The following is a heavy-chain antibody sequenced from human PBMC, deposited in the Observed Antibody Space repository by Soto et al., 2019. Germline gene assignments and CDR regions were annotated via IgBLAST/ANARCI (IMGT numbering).Heavy chain of an antibody. CDR2: IIPVLGIA. V-gene: IGHV1-69*02. CDR1: GGTFSSYT. D-gene: IGHD6-13*01. CDR3: ARFSSSGIGEGDAFDI. Sequence: GASVKVSCKASGGTFSSYTISWVRQAPGQGLEWMGRIIPVLGIANYAQKFQGRVTITADKSTSTAYMELSSLRSGDTAVYYCARFSSSGIGEGDAFDIWGQGTMVTVSS. J-gene: IGHJ3*02.